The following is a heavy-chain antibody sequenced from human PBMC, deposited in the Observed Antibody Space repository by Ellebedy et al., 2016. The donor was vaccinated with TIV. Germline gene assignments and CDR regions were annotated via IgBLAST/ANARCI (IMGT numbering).Heavy chain of an antibody. D-gene: IGHD3-10*01. CDR2: ISYDGSNK. Sequence: GGSLRLXXAASGFTFSSYAMHWVRQAPGKGLEWVAVISYDGSNKYYADSVKGRFTISRDNSKNTLYLQMNSLRAEDTAVYYCARGVRLVRGVLGDYWGQGTLVTVSS. V-gene: IGHV3-30-3*01. CDR1: GFTFSSYA. CDR3: ARGVRLVRGVLGDY. J-gene: IGHJ4*02.